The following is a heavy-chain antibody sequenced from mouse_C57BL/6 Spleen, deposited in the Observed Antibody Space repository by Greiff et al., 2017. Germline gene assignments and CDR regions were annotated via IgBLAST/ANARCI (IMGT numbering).Heavy chain of an antibody. D-gene: IGHD2-4*01. J-gene: IGHJ3*01. CDR1: GYTFTSYW. V-gene: IGHV1-59*01. Sequence: QVQLQQPGAELVRPGTSVKLSCKASGYTFTSYWMHWVKQRPGQGLEWIGVIDPSDSYTNYNQKFKGKATLTVDTSSSTAYMQLSSLTSEDSAVYYCAPIYDDYDEAWFAYWGQGTLVTVSA. CDR2: IDPSDSYT. CDR3: APIYDDYDEAWFAY.